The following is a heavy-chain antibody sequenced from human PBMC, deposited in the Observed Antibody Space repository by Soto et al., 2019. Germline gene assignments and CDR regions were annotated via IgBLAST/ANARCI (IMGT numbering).Heavy chain of an antibody. J-gene: IGHJ4*02. Sequence: ASVKVSCKACGDTFTSYAMHCVRQAPGQRLEWMGWINAGNGNTKYSQKFQGRVTITRDTSASTAYMELSSLRSEDTAVYYCAKSATVPAAIAYWGQGTLVTVSS. D-gene: IGHD2-2*02. CDR3: AKSATVPAAIAY. V-gene: IGHV1-3*01. CDR1: GDTFTSYA. CDR2: INAGNGNT.